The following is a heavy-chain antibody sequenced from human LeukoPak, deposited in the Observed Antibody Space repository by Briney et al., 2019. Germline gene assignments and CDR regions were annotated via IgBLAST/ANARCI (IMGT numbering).Heavy chain of an antibody. CDR2: IRQDGSEE. V-gene: IGHV3-7*01. CDR1: GITFSSLW. J-gene: IGHJ2*01. D-gene: IGHD2-15*01. Sequence: GGSLRLSCAASGITFSSLWMSWFRQAPGKGLEWVADIRQDGSEEHYVASVKGRFTISRDSTSLFLQMNSLRAEDTAVYYCAGGQGWHFDLWGRGSLITVSS. CDR3: AGGQGWHFDL.